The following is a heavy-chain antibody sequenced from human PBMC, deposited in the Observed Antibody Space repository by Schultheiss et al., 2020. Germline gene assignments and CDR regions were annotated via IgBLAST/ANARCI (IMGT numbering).Heavy chain of an antibody. D-gene: IGHD3-22*01. V-gene: IGHV4-59*08. CDR1: GGSISSYY. J-gene: IGHJ5*02. Sequence: ETLSLTCTVSGGSISSYYWSWIRQPPGKGLEWIGYIYYSGSTNYNPSLKSRVTISVDTSKNQFSLKLSSVTAADTAVYYCARHGTPLYYYDRTTVNWFDPWGQGTLVTVSS. CDR3: ARHGTPLYYYDRTTVNWFDP. CDR2: IYYSGST.